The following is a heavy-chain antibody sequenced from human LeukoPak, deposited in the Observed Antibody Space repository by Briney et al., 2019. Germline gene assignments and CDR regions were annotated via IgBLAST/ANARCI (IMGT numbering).Heavy chain of an antibody. CDR3: ALLSDCIGYCSRPDY. J-gene: IGHJ4*02. D-gene: IGHD2-2*01. V-gene: IGHV1-18*01. Sequence: ASVKVSCKASGYTFSIYGISWVRQAPGQGLEWMGWISAYKGDTNYAQNFQGRVTMTTDTSTSTAYMELRSLRSDDTAVYYCALLSDCIGYCSRPDYWGQGTLVTVSS. CDR2: ISAYKGDT. CDR1: GYTFSIYG.